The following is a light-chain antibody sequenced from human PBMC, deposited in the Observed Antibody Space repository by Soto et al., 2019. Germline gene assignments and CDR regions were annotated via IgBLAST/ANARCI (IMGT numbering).Light chain of an antibody. J-gene: IGKJ2*01. Sequence: DIQMTQSPSSLSASVGDRVTITCRASQSISSYLNWYQQKQGKAAKLLIYAASSWHSGVPSRFSGSGSGTDFTLTISSLQPEDFATYYCQQSYSTPPRTFGQGTKLEIK. CDR3: QQSYSTPPRT. CDR2: AAS. CDR1: QSISSY. V-gene: IGKV1-39*01.